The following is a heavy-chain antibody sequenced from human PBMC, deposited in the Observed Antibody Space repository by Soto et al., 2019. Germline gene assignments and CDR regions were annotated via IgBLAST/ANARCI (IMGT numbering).Heavy chain of an antibody. CDR1: GGSFSGYY. Sequence: QVQLQQWGAGLLKPSETLSLTCAVYGGSFSGYYWSWIRQPPGRKLEWIGEINHSGGTNYNPSLKGRVTLSVDTSKNPFSLKLRYVPAADTAVYYCARGVVVTVKSAFAIWGQGTMVTVSS. CDR2: INHSGGT. J-gene: IGHJ3*02. CDR3: ARGVVVTVKSAFAI. D-gene: IGHD2-21*02. V-gene: IGHV4-34*01.